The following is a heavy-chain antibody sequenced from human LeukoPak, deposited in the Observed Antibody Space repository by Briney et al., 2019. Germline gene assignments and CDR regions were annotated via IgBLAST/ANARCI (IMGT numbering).Heavy chain of an antibody. CDR3: ARVSMGYGEPNFDY. J-gene: IGHJ4*02. D-gene: IGHD5-12*01. V-gene: IGHV1-2*02. CDR2: INPNSGGT. Sequence: ASVKVSCKASGYTFTGHYMHWVRQAPGQGLEWMGWINPNSGGTNYAQKFQGRVTMTRDTSISTAYMELSRLRSDDTAVYYCARVSMGYGEPNFDYWGQGTLVTVSS. CDR1: GYTFTGHY.